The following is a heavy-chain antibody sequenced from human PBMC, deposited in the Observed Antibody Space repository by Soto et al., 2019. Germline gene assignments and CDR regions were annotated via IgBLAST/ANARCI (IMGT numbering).Heavy chain of an antibody. J-gene: IGHJ5*02. Sequence: QVQLVQSGAAVKKPGASVKVSCKASGFSFTGYYIHWLRQAPGQGLGRLGWINAHSGGTEYAQKFQGRVTLTRDTSIATVDLTPTSLSSDDTALYYCAKDLTRQLAYWLDPWGQGTQVTVSS. CDR2: INAHSGGT. V-gene: IGHV1-2*02. D-gene: IGHD3-16*01. CDR1: GFSFTGYY. CDR3: AKDLTRQLAYWLDP.